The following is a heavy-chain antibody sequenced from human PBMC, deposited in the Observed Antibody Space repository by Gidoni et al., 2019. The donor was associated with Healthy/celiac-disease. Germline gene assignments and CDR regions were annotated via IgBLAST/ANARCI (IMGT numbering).Heavy chain of an antibody. V-gene: IGHV3-66*02. CDR3: ARDSDSSSWGDY. Sequence: EVQLLESGGGLVQPGGSLRLSCAASGSTVSSNYMSWVRPAPGKGLEWVSVIYSGGSTYYADSVKGRFTISRDNSKNTLYLQMNSLRAEDTAVYYCARDSDSSSWGDYWGQGTLVTVSS. J-gene: IGHJ4*02. CDR2: IYSGGST. D-gene: IGHD6-13*01. CDR1: GSTVSSNY.